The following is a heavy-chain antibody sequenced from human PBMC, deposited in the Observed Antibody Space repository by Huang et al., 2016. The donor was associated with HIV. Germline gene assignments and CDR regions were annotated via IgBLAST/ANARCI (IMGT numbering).Heavy chain of an antibody. CDR1: GRTFSSFA. Sequence: QVQLVQSGAEVKKPGSSVKASCKASGRTFSSFAIIWVRQAPGQGLEWMGGIIHLFGNPNHATNVQGRVTMPAYESTGPADMELGSVRAEDTAGYYCGREREPTHYYASTRYNWFDPWGQGTLVSVSS. CDR2: IIHLFGNP. V-gene: IGHV1-69*13. D-gene: IGHD3-22*01. CDR3: GREREPTHYYASTRYNWFDP. J-gene: IGHJ5*02.